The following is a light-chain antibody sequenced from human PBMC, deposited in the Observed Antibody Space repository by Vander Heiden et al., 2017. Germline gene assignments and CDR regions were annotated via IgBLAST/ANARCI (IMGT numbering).Light chain of an antibody. CDR1: QGIRNS. V-gene: IGKV1-27*01. CDR3: QKGDSAPFT. Sequence: DIQMTQSPSSLSASVGDRVTITCRASQGIRNSLAWYQQKAGKVPELLIYAASTLQSGVPSRFSGSGFGTDFTLTISSLQPEDVATYYCQKGDSAPFTFGHGTKVDIK. CDR2: AAS. J-gene: IGKJ3*01.